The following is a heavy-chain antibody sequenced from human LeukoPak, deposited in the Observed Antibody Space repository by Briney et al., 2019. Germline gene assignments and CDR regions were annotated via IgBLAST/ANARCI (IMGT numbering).Heavy chain of an antibody. CDR1: GISFGSYW. CDR3: AIPSSYDGSRYYHAY. CDR2: IGQDGTET. Sequence: QSGGSLRLSCAASGISFGSYWVTWVRQAPGKGLEWVANIGQDGTETVYVGSVKGRFTISRDNARKLLFLQMNSLRADDTAVYYCAIPSSYDGSRYYHAYWGQGTLVCVSS. V-gene: IGHV3-7*01. D-gene: IGHD3-22*01. J-gene: IGHJ4*02.